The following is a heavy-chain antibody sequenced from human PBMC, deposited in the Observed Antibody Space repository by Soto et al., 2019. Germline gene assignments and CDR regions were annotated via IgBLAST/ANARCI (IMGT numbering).Heavy chain of an antibody. CDR3: ANFPAAKGIPLFIFVFAS. D-gene: IGHD2-21*01. V-gene: IGHV4-59*11. J-gene: IGHJ4*02. Sequence: PSETLSLTCAVSGVSMSGHFWNWIRQTPGRGLEWIGYIYHTGSIQYNPSLKSRVTISIDTSKSQFSLKLRSVTAADTATYYCANFPAAKGIPLFIFVFASWGKGARVPVSS. CDR2: IYHTGSI. CDR1: GVSMSGHF.